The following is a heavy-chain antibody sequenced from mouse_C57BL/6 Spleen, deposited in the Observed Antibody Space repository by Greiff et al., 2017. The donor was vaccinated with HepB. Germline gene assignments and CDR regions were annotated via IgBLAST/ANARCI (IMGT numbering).Heavy chain of an antibody. D-gene: IGHD1-1*01. CDR1: GYAFSSSW. V-gene: IGHV1-82*01. CDR2: IYPGDGDT. CDR3: ARRDYGSSPLFDV. Sequence: VKLQQSGPELVKPGASVKISCKASGYAFSSSWMNWVKQRPGKGLEWIGRIYPGDGDTNYNGKFKGKATLTADKSSSTAYMQLSSLTSEDSAVYFCARRDYGSSPLFDVWGTGTTVTVSS. J-gene: IGHJ1*03.